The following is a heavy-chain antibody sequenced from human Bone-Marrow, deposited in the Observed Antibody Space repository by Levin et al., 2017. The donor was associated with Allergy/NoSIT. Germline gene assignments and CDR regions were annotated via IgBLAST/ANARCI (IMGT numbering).Heavy chain of an antibody. D-gene: IGHD1/OR15-1a*01. CDR2: IKQDGSET. Sequence: PGGSLRLSCVASGFTFSNYWMSWVRQAPGKGLEWLGNIKQDGSETYYVDSVKGRFTMSRDNAKKSLYLQMNSLRAEDTGVYYCASTNVATPGSTFGGRGTLVTVSS. J-gene: IGHJ4*02. CDR3: ASTNVATPGSTF. V-gene: IGHV3-7*01. CDR1: GFTFSNYW.